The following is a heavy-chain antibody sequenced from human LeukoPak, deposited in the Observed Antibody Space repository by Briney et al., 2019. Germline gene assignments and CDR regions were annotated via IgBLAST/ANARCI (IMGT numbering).Heavy chain of an antibody. D-gene: IGHD4-17*01. CDR3: AGINDYGDPTGAFDI. J-gene: IGHJ3*02. Sequence: GGSLRLSCAAFGFTFSSYSMNWVRQAPGKGLEWVSSISSSSSYIHYADSVKGRFTISRDNAKNSLFLQMNSLRAEDTAVYYCAGINDYGDPTGAFDIWGQGTMVTVSS. V-gene: IGHV3-21*01. CDR2: ISSSSSYI. CDR1: GFTFSSYS.